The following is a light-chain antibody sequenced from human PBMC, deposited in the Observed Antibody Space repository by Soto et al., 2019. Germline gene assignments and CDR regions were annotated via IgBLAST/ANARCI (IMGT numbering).Light chain of an antibody. CDR1: QSVSSSY. CDR2: GAS. Sequence: EIVLTQSPGTLSLSPGERATLSCRASQSVSSSYLAWYQQKPGQAPRLLIYGASSRATGIPDRFSGSGSGTEFSITISRLEPEDFAVHYCQQYSGSPLFTFGPGTKVDIK. V-gene: IGKV3-20*01. CDR3: QQYSGSPLFT. J-gene: IGKJ3*01.